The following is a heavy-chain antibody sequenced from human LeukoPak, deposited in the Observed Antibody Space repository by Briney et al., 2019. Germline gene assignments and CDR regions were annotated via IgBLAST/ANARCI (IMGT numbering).Heavy chain of an antibody. CDR3: VKFIGLATTSRYYYCGMDV. CDR1: GFTFSSYA. V-gene: IGHV3-64D*09. D-gene: IGHD5-24*01. CDR2: ISSNGGST. J-gene: IGHJ6*02. Sequence: AGRSLRLSCAASGFTFSSYAMHWVRQAPGKGLEYVSAISSNGGSTYYADSVKGRFTISRDNSKNTLYLQMSSLRAEDTAVYYCVKFIGLATTSRYYYCGMDVWGQGTTVTVSS.